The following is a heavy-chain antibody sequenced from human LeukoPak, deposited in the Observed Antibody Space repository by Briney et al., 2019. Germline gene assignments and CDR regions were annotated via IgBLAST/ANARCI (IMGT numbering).Heavy chain of an antibody. CDR2: ISGSGGNT. Sequence: GGSLRLSCAASGFTFSSYAMSWVRQAPGKGLEWVSAISGSGGNTYYADSVKGRFTISRDNAQNTLYLQMNTLRAEDTALYYCAKQWVDCWGQGTLVTVSS. J-gene: IGHJ4*02. V-gene: IGHV3-23*01. D-gene: IGHD1-26*01. CDR1: GFTFSSYA. CDR3: AKQWVDC.